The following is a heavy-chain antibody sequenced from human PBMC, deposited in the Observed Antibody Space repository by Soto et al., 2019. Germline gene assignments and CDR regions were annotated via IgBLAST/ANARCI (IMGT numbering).Heavy chain of an antibody. CDR1: GFPFSSYS. CDR2: ISSSSSYI. Sequence: PGGSLRLSCAASGFPFSSYSINWVRQAPGKGLEWVSSISSSSSYIYYADSVKGRFTISRDNAKNSLYLQMNSLRAEDTAVYYCARAPYYYDSSGYLAYWGQGTLVTVSS. CDR3: ARAPYYYDSSGYLAY. D-gene: IGHD3-22*01. V-gene: IGHV3-21*01. J-gene: IGHJ4*02.